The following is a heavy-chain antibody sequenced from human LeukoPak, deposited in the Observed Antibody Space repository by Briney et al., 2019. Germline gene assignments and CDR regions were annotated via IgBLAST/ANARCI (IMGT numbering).Heavy chain of an antibody. Sequence: PSETLSLTCTVSGGSISSYYWSWIRQPPGKGLEWIGYIYYSGSTNYNPSLESRVTISVDTSRNQLSLKLSSVTAADTAVYYCARGGYSYGIGYWGQGTLVTVSS. CDR1: GGSISSYY. V-gene: IGHV4-59*12. CDR2: IYYSGST. D-gene: IGHD5-18*01. CDR3: ARGGYSYGIGY. J-gene: IGHJ4*02.